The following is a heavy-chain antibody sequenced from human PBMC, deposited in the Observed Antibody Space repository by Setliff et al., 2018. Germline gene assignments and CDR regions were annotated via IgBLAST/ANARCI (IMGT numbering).Heavy chain of an antibody. CDR1: RYSITSDXX. J-gene: IGHJ4*02. V-gene: IGHV4-38-2*01. CDR2: IYHSGST. D-gene: IGHD5-12*01. Sequence: SETLSLTCAVSRYSITSDXXXXWIRQPPGKGLEWIGTIYHSGSTYYNPSLKSRVTISVDTSKNQFSLKLSSVTAADTAVYYCARRLSGLRGFGYWGQGTLVTVSS. CDR3: ARRLSGLRGFGY.